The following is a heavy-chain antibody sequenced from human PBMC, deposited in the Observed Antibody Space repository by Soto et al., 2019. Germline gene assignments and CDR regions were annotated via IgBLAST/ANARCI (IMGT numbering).Heavy chain of an antibody. D-gene: IGHD6-6*01. J-gene: IGHJ4*02. CDR2: VHPSGGST. CDR1: GYSFTAYF. CDR3: AREQYSSSSFFFDY. Sequence: ASVKVSCKASGYSFTAYFMHWVRQAPGQGLEWMGIVHPSGGSTNYAQKFQGRVAMTWDTSTSTVYMELSSLRSDDTAVYYCAREQYSSSSFFFDYWGQGTPVTVSS. V-gene: IGHV1-46*01.